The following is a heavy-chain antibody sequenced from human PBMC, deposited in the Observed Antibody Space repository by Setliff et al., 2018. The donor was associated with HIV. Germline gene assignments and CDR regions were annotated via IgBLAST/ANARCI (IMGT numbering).Heavy chain of an antibody. V-gene: IGHV4-31*03. D-gene: IGHD2-15*01. CDR2: IYHNGST. CDR3: ARGGGSRAATSSYYYMDV. CDR1: GGSISIGGYY. Sequence: SETLSLTCTVSGGSISIGGYYWGWIRQHPGKGLEWIGYIYHNGSTYYNPSLKSRVIISVDTSKNQFSLKLSSVTAADTAVYYCARGGGSRAATSSYYYMDVWGNGTTVTVSS. J-gene: IGHJ6*03.